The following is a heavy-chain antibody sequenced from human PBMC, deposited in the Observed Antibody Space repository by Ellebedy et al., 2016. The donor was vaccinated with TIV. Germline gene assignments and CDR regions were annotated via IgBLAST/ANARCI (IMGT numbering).Heavy chain of an antibody. CDR1: GLTFSLNW. J-gene: IGHJ4*02. Sequence: PGGSLRLSCTASGLTFSLNWMYWVRQAPGKGLEWVANIKEDGSEEYYVDSVKGRFTISRDNAKNSLYLQMNSLIAEDTAVYYCVRDLHWSYFDWGQGTLVTVSS. V-gene: IGHV3-7*03. D-gene: IGHD1-26*01. CDR3: VRDLHWSYFD. CDR2: IKEDGSEE.